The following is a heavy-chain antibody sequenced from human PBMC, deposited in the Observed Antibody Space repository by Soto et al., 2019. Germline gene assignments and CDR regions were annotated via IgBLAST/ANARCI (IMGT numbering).Heavy chain of an antibody. V-gene: IGHV4-34*01. CDR1: GGSFTGYY. Sequence: PSETLSLTCAVYGGSFTGYYWTWIRQTPGKGLEWIGEINYRGSSYYNPSLESRISMAVDTSKNQFSLKLRSVTAADTAVYYCARFYSSPWFDPWGQGTLVT. CDR2: INYRGSS. J-gene: IGHJ5*02. CDR3: ARFYSSPWFDP. D-gene: IGHD6-13*01.